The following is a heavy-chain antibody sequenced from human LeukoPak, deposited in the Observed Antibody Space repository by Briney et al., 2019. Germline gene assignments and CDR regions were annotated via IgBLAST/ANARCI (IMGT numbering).Heavy chain of an antibody. D-gene: IGHD5-12*01. CDR3: ASRYSGYDAYYYYGMDV. V-gene: IGHV1-69*04. CDR2: IIPILGIA. CDR1: GGTFSSYA. J-gene: IGHJ6*02. Sequence: SVKVSCKASGGTFSSYAISWVRQAPGQGLEWMGRIIPILGIANYAQKFQGRVTITADKSTSTAYMELISLRSEDTAVYYCASRYSGYDAYYYYGMDVWGQGTTVTVSS.